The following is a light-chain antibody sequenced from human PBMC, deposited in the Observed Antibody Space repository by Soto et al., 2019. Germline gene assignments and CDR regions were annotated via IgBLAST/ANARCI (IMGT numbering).Light chain of an antibody. J-gene: IGKJ1*01. CDR3: NQDNSYSWA. CDR1: QSISSW. CDR2: GAY. V-gene: IGKV1-5*01. Sequence: DIQMTQSPSTLSASVGDRVTITCRASQSISSWLAWYQQKPGKAPKLLIYGAYSLESGVPSRFSGSGSGTNFTLTISSLQPDDFATYDSNQDNSYSWAFGQGTKVNI.